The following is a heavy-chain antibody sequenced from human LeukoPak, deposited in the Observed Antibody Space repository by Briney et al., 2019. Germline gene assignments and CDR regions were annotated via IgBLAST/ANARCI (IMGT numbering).Heavy chain of an antibody. CDR3: ARHCTSTSCYTFNY. Sequence: PSETLSLTCTVSGGSLSSGTYYWGWIRQPPGKGLGWLASIYYSGSTYYNPSLKSRVTISVDTSKNLFSLKLTSVTAADTAVYFCARHCTSTSCYTFNYWGRGTLVAVSS. J-gene: IGHJ4*02. CDR2: IYYSGST. V-gene: IGHV4-39*01. CDR1: GGSLSSGTYY. D-gene: IGHD2-2*02.